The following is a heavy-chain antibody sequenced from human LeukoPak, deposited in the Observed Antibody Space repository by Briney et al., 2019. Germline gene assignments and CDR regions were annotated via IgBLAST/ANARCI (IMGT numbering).Heavy chain of an antibody. CDR1: GYTFTSYG. CDR3: ARDPDYYDSSGYYYDY. Sequence: ASVKVSCKASGYTFTSYGISWVRQAPGQGLEWMGWISAYNGNTNYAQKLQGRVTMTTDTSTSTAYMELRSLRSDDTAVYCCARDPDYYDSSGYYYDYWGQGTLVTVSS. D-gene: IGHD3-22*01. J-gene: IGHJ4*02. V-gene: IGHV1-18*01. CDR2: ISAYNGNT.